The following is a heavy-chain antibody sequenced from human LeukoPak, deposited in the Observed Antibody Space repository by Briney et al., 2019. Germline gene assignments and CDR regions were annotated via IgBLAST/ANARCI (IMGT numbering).Heavy chain of an antibody. J-gene: IGHJ2*01. CDR2: IYYSGST. CDR3: ARTPIAVAGTVWYFDL. CDR1: GGSISSSSYY. D-gene: IGHD6-19*01. V-gene: IGHV4-39*07. Sequence: SETLSLTCTVSGGSISSSSYYWGWIRQPPGKGLEWIGSIYYSGSTYYNPSLKSRVTISVDTSKNQFSLKLSSVTAVDTAVYYCARTPIAVAGTVWYFDLWGRGTLVTVSS.